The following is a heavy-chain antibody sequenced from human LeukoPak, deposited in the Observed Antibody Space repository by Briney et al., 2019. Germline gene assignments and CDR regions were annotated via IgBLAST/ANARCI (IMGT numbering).Heavy chain of an antibody. CDR2: INPNSGGT. J-gene: IGHJ4*02. CDR3: ARGDTAMVTSRCDY. CDR1: GYTFTGYY. D-gene: IGHD5-18*01. Sequence: ASVKVSCKASGYTFTGYYMHWVRQAPGQGLEWMGWINPNSGGTNYAQKFQGRVTMTRDTSISTAYMELSRLRSDDTAVYYCARGDTAMVTSRCDYWGQGTLVTVSS. V-gene: IGHV1-2*02.